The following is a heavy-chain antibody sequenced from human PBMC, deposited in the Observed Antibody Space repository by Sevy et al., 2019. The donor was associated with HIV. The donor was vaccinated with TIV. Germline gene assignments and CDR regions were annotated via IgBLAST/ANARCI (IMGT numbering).Heavy chain of an antibody. CDR2: IWNDMTNK. Sequence: GGSLRLSCVASGFTLRNYGMHWVRQAPGKGLEWVATIWNDMTNKYYADSAKGRFTISRDNSKNTLYLQMNSLRAEDTALYSCASLPNNYYDRGGYSGDDAFDIWGQGTMVTVSS. CDR1: GFTLRNYG. D-gene: IGHD3-22*01. J-gene: IGHJ3*02. CDR3: ASLPNNYYDRGGYSGDDAFDI. V-gene: IGHV3-33*01.